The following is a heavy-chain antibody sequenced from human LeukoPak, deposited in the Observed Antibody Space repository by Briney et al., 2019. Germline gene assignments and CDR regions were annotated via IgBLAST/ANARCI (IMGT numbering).Heavy chain of an antibody. CDR1: GFTVSSNY. D-gene: IGHD1-26*01. J-gene: IGHJ4*02. CDR2: IYSGGST. CDR3: AALRAYSDFDY. Sequence: GGPLRLSCAASGFTVSSNYMSWVRQAPGKGLEWVSVIYSGGSTYYADSVKGRFTISRDNSKNTLYLQMNSLRAEDTAVYYCAALRAYSDFDYWGQGTLVTVSS. V-gene: IGHV3-53*01.